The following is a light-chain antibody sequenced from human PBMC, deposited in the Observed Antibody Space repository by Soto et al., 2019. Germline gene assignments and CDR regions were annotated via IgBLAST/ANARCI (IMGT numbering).Light chain of an antibody. Sequence: QSALTQPASVSGSPGQSITISCTGTSSDVGGYKYVSWYQQHPGKAPKLMIYDVTNRPSGVSNRFSGSKSGNTASLTISGLQADDEADYYCSSYTGSSTLVFGGVTKLTVL. V-gene: IGLV2-14*03. CDR1: SSDVGGYKY. J-gene: IGLJ2*01. CDR2: DVT. CDR3: SSYTGSSTLV.